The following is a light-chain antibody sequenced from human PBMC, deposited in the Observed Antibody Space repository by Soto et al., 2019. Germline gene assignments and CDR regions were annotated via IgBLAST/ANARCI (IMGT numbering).Light chain of an antibody. CDR3: HQYDTSPRT. Sequence: EMVLTQSPGTLSLSPGERATLSGRASQSVSSSYLAWYQQKPGQSPRLLIFGASSRATGTPDRFSGSGSGTDFTLTISKLEPEDFAVYYCHQYDTSPRTFVQGTTVEIK. CDR1: QSVSSSY. CDR2: GAS. V-gene: IGKV3-20*01. J-gene: IGKJ1*01.